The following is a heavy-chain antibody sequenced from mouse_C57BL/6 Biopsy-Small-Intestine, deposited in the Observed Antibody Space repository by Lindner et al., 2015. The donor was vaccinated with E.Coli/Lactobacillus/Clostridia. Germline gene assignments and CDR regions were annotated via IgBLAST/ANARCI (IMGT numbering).Heavy chain of an antibody. CDR2: IRNKANGYTT. D-gene: IGHD1-1*01. V-gene: IGHV7-3*01. CDR3: ARYGVRWWYFDV. Sequence: VQLQESGGGLVQPGGSLSLSCAASGFTLTDYYMSWVRQPPGKALEWLDFIRNKANGYTTEYSASVKGRFTISRDNSQSILYLQMNALRAEDSATYYCARYGVRWWYFDVWGTGTTVTVSS. J-gene: IGHJ1*03. CDR1: GFTLTDYY.